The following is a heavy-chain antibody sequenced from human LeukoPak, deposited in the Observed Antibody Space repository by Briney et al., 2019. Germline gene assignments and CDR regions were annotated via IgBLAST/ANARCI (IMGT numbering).Heavy chain of an antibody. D-gene: IGHD3-22*01. CDR2: ISHSGST. V-gene: IGHV4-38-2*01. J-gene: IGHJ4*02. CDR1: GYSISSGYY. Sequence: PSETLSLTCPVSGYSISSGYYWGWIRQPPGKGLEWIATISHSGSTYYNPSLKSQVTISVDTSKNQFSLKLSSVTAADTAVYYCARTSSGYYGSYFDYWGQGTLVTVSS. CDR3: ARTSSGYYGSYFDY.